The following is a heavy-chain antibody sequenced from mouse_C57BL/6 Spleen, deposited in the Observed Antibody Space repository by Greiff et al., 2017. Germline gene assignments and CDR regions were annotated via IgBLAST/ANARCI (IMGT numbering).Heavy chain of an antibody. CDR3: ARQHYGNSYWYFDV. J-gene: IGHJ1*03. D-gene: IGHD2-1*01. CDR1: GFTFSSYG. V-gene: IGHV5-6*01. CDR2: ISSGGSYT. Sequence: EVQGVESGGDLVKPGGSLKLSCAASGFTFSSYGMSWVRQTPDKRLEWVATISSGGSYTYYPDSVKGRFTISRDNAKNTLYLQMSSLKSEDTAMYYCARQHYGNSYWYFDVWGTGTTVTVSS.